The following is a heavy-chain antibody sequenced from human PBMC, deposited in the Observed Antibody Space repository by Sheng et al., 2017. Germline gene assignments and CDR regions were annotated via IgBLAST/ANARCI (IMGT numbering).Heavy chain of an antibody. V-gene: IGHV3-30*18. CDR1: GFTFSSYN. D-gene: IGHD4-4*01. Sequence: QVQLVESGGGVVQPGRSLRLSCAASGFTFSSYNMHWVRQAPGKGLEWVAVISYDGSNKYYADSVKGRFTISRDNSKNTLYLQINSLRAEDTAVYYCAKDGATTITLGYM. CDR2: ISYDGSNK. CDR3: AKDGATTITLGYM. J-gene: IGHJ6*03.